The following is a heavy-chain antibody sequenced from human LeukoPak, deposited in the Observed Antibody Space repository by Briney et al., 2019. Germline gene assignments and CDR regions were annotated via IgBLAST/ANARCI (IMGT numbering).Heavy chain of an antibody. J-gene: IGHJ6*02. V-gene: IGHV3-7*01. CDR2: IKQDGSEK. CDR1: GFTFSSYW. D-gene: IGHD2-21*02. CDR3: ARYCGGDCYGMDV. Sequence: PGGSLRLSCTASGFTFSSYWMSWVRQAPGKGLEWVANIKQDGSEKDYVDSVKGRFTISRDNPKNSLYPQMNSLRAEDTAVYYCARYCGGDCYGMDVWGQGTTVTVSS.